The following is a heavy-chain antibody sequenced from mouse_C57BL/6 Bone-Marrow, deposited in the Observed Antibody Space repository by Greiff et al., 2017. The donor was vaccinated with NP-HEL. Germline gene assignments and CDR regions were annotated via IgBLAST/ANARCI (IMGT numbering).Heavy chain of an antibody. CDR2: ILPGSGST. V-gene: IGHV1-9*01. J-gene: IGHJ1*03. D-gene: IGHD3-3*01. CDR3: AGEGLYWYVDV. CDR1: GYTFTGYW. Sequence: VQLQQSGAELMKPGASVKLSCKATGYTFTGYWIEWVKQRPGHGLEWIGEILPGSGSTNYIEKFKGKATFTADTSSNTAYMQLSSLTTEDSAIYDCAGEGLYWYVDVWGTGTTVTVSS.